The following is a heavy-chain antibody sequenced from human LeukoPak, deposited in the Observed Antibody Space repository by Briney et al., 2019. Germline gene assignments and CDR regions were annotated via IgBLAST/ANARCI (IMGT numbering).Heavy chain of an antibody. Sequence: ASVKVSCKASGYTFTGYYMHWVRQAPGQGLEWMGWINPNSGGTNYAQKFQGRVTMTRDTSISTAYMELSRLRSDDTAVYYCARGITMIVVAFDAFDIWGQGTMVTVSS. CDR3: ARGITMIVVAFDAFDI. CDR1: GYTFTGYY. CDR2: INPNSGGT. V-gene: IGHV1-2*02. D-gene: IGHD3-22*01. J-gene: IGHJ3*02.